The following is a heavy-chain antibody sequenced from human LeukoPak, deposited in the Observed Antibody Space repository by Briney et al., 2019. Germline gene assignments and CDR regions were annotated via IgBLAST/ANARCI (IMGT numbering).Heavy chain of an antibody. D-gene: IGHD2-21*02. CDR3: ARGLSRWGQGDEQDY. Sequence: SVKVSCKASGGTFSSYAISWVRQAPGQGLEWMGRIIPILGIANYAQKFQGRVTMTRNTSISTAYMELSSLRSEDTAVYYCARGLSRWGQGDEQDYWGQGTLVTVSS. V-gene: IGHV1-69*04. CDR1: GGTFSSYA. CDR2: IIPILGIA. J-gene: IGHJ4*02.